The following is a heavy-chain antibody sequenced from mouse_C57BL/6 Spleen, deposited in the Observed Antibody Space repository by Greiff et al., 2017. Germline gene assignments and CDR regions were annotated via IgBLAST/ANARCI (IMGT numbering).Heavy chain of an antibody. D-gene: IGHD1-2*01. Sequence: QVLLQQPGAELVKPGASVKMSCKASGYTFTSYWLTCVKQRPGQCLEWIGDIYPGSGSPNYNEKFKSKATLTVDTSSSTAYMQLSSLTSEDSAVYYCAREENYGKYYWGQGTTLTVSS. CDR1: GYTFTSYW. V-gene: IGHV1-55*01. J-gene: IGHJ2*01. CDR2: IYPGSGSP. CDR3: AREENYGKYY.